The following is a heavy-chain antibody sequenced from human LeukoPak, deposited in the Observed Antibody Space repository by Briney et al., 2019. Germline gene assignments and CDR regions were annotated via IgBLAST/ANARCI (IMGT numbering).Heavy chain of an antibody. CDR3: ARGRRSSSFDY. D-gene: IGHD6-13*01. CDR1: GGSFNDNY. J-gene: IGHJ4*02. V-gene: IGHV4-34*01. CDR2: INHTGKS. Sequence: PSETLSLTCALSGGSFNDNYWSWIRQPPGKGLEWIGEINHTGKSNYNPSLKSRTTISMDTSKNQFSLELNSVTAADTAVYYCARGRRSSSFDYWGQGTLVTVSS.